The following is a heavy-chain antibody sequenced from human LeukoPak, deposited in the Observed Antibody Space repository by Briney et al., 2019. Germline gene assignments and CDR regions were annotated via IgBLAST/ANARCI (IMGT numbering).Heavy chain of an antibody. CDR1: GYTFTSYG. J-gene: IGHJ6*02. CDR3: ARDAPLRYFDWLSRPYYYGMDV. V-gene: IGHV1-18*01. CDR2: ISAYNGNT. Sequence: GASVTVSCKASGYTFTSYGISWVRQAPGQGLEWMGWISAYNGNTNYAQKLQGRVTMTTDTSTSTAYMELRSLRSDDTAVYYCARDAPLRYFDWLSRPYYYGMDVWGQGTTVTVSS. D-gene: IGHD3-9*01.